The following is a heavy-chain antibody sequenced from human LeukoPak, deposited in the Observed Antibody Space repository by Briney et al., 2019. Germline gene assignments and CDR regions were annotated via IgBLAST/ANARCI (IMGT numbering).Heavy chain of an antibody. CDR2: IKSKAHGETT. CDR3: TPGHYSNL. D-gene: IGHD6-13*01. V-gene: IGHV3-15*01. CDR1: GLTLRDAY. J-gene: IGHJ5*02. Sequence: GGSLRLSCTASGLTLRDAYLRWVRQAPGKGLEWVGHIKSKAHGETTHIAAPVKGRFSISRDDSKNTVYLHMNGRRTEDTAMYFCTPGHYSNLWGQGTLVTVSS.